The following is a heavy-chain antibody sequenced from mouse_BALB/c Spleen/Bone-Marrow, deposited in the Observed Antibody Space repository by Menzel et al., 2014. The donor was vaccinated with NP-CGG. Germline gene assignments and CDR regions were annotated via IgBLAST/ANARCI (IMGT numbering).Heavy chain of an antibody. D-gene: IGHD2-4*01. CDR2: IWGDGST. CDR3: ARDSFLITRALDY. CDR1: GFSLTGYG. V-gene: IGHV2-6-7*01. Sequence: VKLMESGPGLVAPSQSLSITCTVSGFSLTGYGVSWVRQPPGKGPEWLGMIWGDGSTDYNSALKSRLSISKDNSKSQVFLKVNSLQTEDTARYYCARDSFLITRALDYWGQGTSVTVSS. J-gene: IGHJ4*01.